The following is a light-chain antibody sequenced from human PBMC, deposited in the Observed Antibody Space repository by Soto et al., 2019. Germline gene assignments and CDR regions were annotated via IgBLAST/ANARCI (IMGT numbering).Light chain of an antibody. J-gene: IGKJ1*01. CDR3: QKYDSATT. CDR1: RGIGNA. V-gene: IGKV1-27*01. CDR2: SAS. Sequence: IQMTQSPSSLSASVGDRVTITCRPSRGIGNALAWYQQKPGTVPKLLIHSASTLQSGVPSRFSGSGSGTDFTLTISSLQPEDVASYYCQKYDSATTFGPGTKVDIK.